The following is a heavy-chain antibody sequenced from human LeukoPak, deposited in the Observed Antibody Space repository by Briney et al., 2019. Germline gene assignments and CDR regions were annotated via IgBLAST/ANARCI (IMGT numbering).Heavy chain of an antibody. CDR3: ARLYLGYMDV. Sequence: SETLSLTCAVSGYSISSGYYWGWIRQPPGKGLEWIGSIYHSGSTYYNPSLESRVTISVDTSKNQFSLKLSSVTAADTAVYYCARLYLGYMDVWGKGTTVTVSS. J-gene: IGHJ6*03. V-gene: IGHV4-38-2*01. D-gene: IGHD2/OR15-2a*01. CDR1: GYSISSGYY. CDR2: IYHSGST.